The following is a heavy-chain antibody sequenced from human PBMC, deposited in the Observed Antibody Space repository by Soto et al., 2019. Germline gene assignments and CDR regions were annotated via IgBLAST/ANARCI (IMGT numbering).Heavy chain of an antibody. CDR1: GFTFSDYY. J-gene: IGHJ4*02. V-gene: IGHV3-11*04. Sequence: GGSLRLSCAASGFTFSDYYMSWIRQAPGKGLEWVSYISSSGSTIYYADSVKGRFTISRDNAKNTVYLQMNSLRAEDTAVYYCARPRGFGVIINFFDYWGQGTRVTVSS. CDR3: ARPRGFGVIINFFDY. D-gene: IGHD3-3*01. CDR2: ISSSGSTI.